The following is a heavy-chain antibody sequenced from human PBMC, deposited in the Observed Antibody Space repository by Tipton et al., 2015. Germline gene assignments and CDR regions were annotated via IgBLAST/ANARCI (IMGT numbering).Heavy chain of an antibody. CDR2: IHPSDSET. J-gene: IGHJ4*02. CDR1: GYTISNHW. Sequence: VQLVQAGGEVKKPGEFLKISCKVSGYTISNHWIGWVRQMPGKGLEWVGIIHPSDSETKYSPSFEGLVTISADKSTSTAYLQWSSLKPSDTALYYCARRLPYFEWSKFYYFAYWGQGSPVTVSP. CDR3: ARRLPYFEWSKFYYFAY. V-gene: IGHV5-51*01. D-gene: IGHD3-9*01.